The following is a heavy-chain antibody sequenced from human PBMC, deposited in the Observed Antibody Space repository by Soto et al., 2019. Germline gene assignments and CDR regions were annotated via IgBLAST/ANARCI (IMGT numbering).Heavy chain of an antibody. D-gene: IGHD2-15*01. Sequence: EVQLVQSGAEVKKPGESLKISCKGSGYSFSNYWIAWVRQMPGKGLEWMGIIFPADSDTKYSPSFQGQVTISADKSISTAYLQWSSLKASDTAMYYCASSVVVPSTMNDFDYWGQGSLVTVSS. CDR2: IFPADSDT. CDR3: ASSVVVPSTMNDFDY. V-gene: IGHV5-51*01. J-gene: IGHJ4*02. CDR1: GYSFSNYW.